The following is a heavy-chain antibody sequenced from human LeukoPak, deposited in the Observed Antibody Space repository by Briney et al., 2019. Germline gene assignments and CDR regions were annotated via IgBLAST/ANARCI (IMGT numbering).Heavy chain of an antibody. V-gene: IGHV3-53*01. Sequence: GGSLRLSCAASGFSVSGKFMSWVRQAPGKGLEWVSIIHYDGKIRYAGSVGGRFTIYRDDSENTLFLQMNSLRVDDTAVYFCASGDGYLQPYWGQGTLVTISS. CDR2: IHYDGKI. CDR3: ASGDGYLQPY. D-gene: IGHD2-21*01. J-gene: IGHJ4*02. CDR1: GFSVSGKF.